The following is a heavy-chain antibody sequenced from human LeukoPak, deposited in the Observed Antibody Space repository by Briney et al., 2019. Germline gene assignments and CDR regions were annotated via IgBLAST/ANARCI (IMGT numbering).Heavy chain of an antibody. J-gene: IGHJ4*02. CDR2: ISPDGSTT. D-gene: IGHD4-17*01. CDR3: AAGRHYGDNAAFDY. CDR1: GFTFSDYW. V-gene: IGHV3-74*01. Sequence: GGSLRLSCAASGFTFSDYWMHWVRQAPGEGLVWVSRISPDGSTTNYADSVKGRFTISRDNAKNTLYLQMNSLRTEDTAVYSCAAGRHYGDNAAFDYWGQGILVTVSS.